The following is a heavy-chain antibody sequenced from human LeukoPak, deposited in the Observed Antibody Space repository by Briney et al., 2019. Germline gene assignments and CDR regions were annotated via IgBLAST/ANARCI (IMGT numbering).Heavy chain of an antibody. CDR3: ARALTTLTYEGY. J-gene: IGHJ4*02. CDR1: GFTFSSYA. CDR2: ISGSNSYI. D-gene: IGHD1-1*01. Sequence: GGSLRLSCVASGFTFSSYAMSWVRQAPGKGLEWVSSISGSNSYIFYADSVKGRFTVSRDNAKDSLYLQMNSLRAEDTAVYYCARALTTLTYEGYWGQGTLVTVSS. V-gene: IGHV3-21*01.